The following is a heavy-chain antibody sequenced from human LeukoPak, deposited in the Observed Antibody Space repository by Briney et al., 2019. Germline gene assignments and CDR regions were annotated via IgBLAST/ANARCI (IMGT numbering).Heavy chain of an antibody. J-gene: IGHJ5*02. CDR1: GGSISSSSAY. V-gene: IGHV4-39*01. D-gene: IGHD2-2*02. Sequence: SETLSLTCTVSGGSISSSSAYWGWIRQPPGKGLEWIGSICYSGNTFYNPSLRSRVTLSVDTSKNQFSLRLSSVTAADTAVYYCARTENFIPEDCFDPWGQGTLVTVSS. CDR3: ARTENFIPEDCFDP. CDR2: ICYSGNT.